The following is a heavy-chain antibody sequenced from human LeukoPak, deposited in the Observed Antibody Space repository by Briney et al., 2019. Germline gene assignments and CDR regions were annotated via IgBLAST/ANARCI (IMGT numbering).Heavy chain of an antibody. V-gene: IGHV4-59*02. CDR2: FYHSGGT. Sequence: PSETLSLTRSVPGGSVSSYYWNWIPPPPRKGLEWIGLFYHSGGTHYNPSLKRRVTISLDTSKSQVSLNLNSVTAADTFFQDEAGIRDSRSYYCYGMDVWGKGTTVTVSS. CDR3: AGIRDSRSYYCYGMDV. D-gene: IGHD3-9*01. J-gene: IGHJ6*04. CDR1: GGSVSSYY.